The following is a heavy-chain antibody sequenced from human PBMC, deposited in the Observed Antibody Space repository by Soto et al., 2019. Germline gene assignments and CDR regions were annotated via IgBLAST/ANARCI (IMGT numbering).Heavy chain of an antibody. Sequence: EVPLLESGGGLVQPGGSLRLSCAASGFTFSSYAMSWVRQAPGKGLEWVSAISGSGGSTYYADSVKGRFTISRDNSKNTLYLQMNSLRVEDTAVYYCAKDPYYDSSGKWGHFDYWGQGTLVTVSS. D-gene: IGHD3-22*01. CDR3: AKDPYYDSSGKWGHFDY. J-gene: IGHJ4*02. V-gene: IGHV3-23*01. CDR2: ISGSGGST. CDR1: GFTFSSYA.